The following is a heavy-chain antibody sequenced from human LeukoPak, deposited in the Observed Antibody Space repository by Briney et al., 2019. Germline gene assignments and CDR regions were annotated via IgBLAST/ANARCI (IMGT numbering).Heavy chain of an antibody. J-gene: IGHJ4*02. D-gene: IGHD4-17*01. Sequence: GGSLRLSCAASGFTFSDYYMSWIRQAPGKGLEWVSYINRISNIIDYADSVKGRFTISTDNAKNSLYLQMNSLRDEDTAVYYCARDRDYAFDYWGQGTLVTVSS. CDR1: GFTFSDYY. V-gene: IGHV3-11*04. CDR2: INRISNII. CDR3: ARDRDYAFDY.